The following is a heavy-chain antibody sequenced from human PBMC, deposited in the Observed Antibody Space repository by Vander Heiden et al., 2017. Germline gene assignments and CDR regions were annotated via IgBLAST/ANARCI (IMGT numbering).Heavy chain of an antibody. V-gene: IGHV4-39*01. CDR3: VRPSEDAYNFDF. CDR1: MVDSVRTSSYY. CDR2: VYYSGTT. J-gene: IGHJ4*02. Sequence: QLQQQEWGPGLVKPSAPLALTCHVPMVDSVRTSSYYWGWIRQPQGKGLEWIGNVYYSGTTYYNPALRSRLSISLDTSKSQRSLKLTSVTATDAAVYFCVRPSEDAYNFDFWRQGTLVTVSS. D-gene: IGHD1-1*01.